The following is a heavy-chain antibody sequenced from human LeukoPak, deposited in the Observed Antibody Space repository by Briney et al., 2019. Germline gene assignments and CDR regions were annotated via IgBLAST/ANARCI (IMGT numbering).Heavy chain of an antibody. V-gene: IGHV3-48*04. J-gene: IGHJ5*02. CDR2: ISRSSSTI. D-gene: IGHD3-22*01. CDR1: GFTFSSYS. Sequence: GGSLRLSCAASGFTFSSYSMNWVRQAPGKGLEWVSYISRSSSTIYYADSVKGRFTISRDNAKNSLYLQMNSLRAEDTAVYYCARSGGYYYDSSGQNWFDPWGQGTLVTVSS. CDR3: ARSGGYYYDSSGQNWFDP.